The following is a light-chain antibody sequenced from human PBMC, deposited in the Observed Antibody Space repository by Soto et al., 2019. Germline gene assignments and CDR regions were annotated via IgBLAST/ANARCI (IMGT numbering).Light chain of an antibody. CDR2: KAS. J-gene: IGKJ2*02. CDR1: QSISSW. Sequence: DIQMTQSPSTVSASVGDRVTITCRASQSISSWLAWYQQKPGKAPKLLIYKASSLESGVPSRFSGSGSGTEFTLTISSLQPDDFATYYCQQYNSPCTFGQGTKLEIK. V-gene: IGKV1-5*03. CDR3: QQYNSPCT.